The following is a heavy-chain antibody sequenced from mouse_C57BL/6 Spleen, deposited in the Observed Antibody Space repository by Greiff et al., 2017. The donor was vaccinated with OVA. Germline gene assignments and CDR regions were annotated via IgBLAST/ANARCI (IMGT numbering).Heavy chain of an antibody. D-gene: IGHD1-3*01. J-gene: IGHJ3*01. CDR2: ISSGSSTI. V-gene: IGHV5-17*01. CDR1: GFTFSDYG. Sequence: EVKLVESGGGLVKPGGSLKLSCAASGFTFSDYGMHWVRQAPEKGLEWVAYISSGSSTIYYADTVKGRFTISRDNAKNTLFLQMTSLRSEDTAMYYCAREDKGAYWGQGTLVTVSA. CDR3: AREDKGAY.